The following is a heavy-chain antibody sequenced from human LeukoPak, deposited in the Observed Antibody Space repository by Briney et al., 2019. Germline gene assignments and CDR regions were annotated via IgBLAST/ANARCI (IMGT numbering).Heavy chain of an antibody. CDR1: GFTFSNYA. V-gene: IGHV3-23*01. Sequence: AGGSLRLSCAASGFTFSNYAMSWVRQAPGKGLEWVSSVSSTGGTTYYADFVKGRFTISRDNSKNMLYLQMNSLRAEDTAVYYCAKGSNWNYLYCFDYWGQGTLVTVSS. J-gene: IGHJ4*02. CDR2: VSSTGGTT. CDR3: AKGSNWNYLYCFDY. D-gene: IGHD1-7*01.